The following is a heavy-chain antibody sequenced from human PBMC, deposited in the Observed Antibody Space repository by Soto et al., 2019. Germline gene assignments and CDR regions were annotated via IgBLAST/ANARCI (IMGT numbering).Heavy chain of an antibody. CDR1: GGSISSYY. Sequence: PSDTLSLTCTVSGGSISSYYWSWIRQPPGKGLEWIGYIYYSGSTNYNPSLKSRVTISVDTSKNQFSPKLSSVTAADTAVYYCARDGYCSGGSCYPPVHWGQGTLVTVSS. CDR3: ARDGYCSGGSCYPPVH. D-gene: IGHD2-15*01. J-gene: IGHJ1*01. CDR2: IYYSGST. V-gene: IGHV4-59*01.